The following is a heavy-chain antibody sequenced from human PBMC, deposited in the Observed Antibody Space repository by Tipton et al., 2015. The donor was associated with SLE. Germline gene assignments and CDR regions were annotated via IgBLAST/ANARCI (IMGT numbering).Heavy chain of an antibody. J-gene: IGHJ6*02. CDR3: ARGPDSSGGVCCSDCSYGLDV. CDR2: IYYTGST. CDR1: GGSISSYY. D-gene: IGHD3-22*01. Sequence: TLSLTCTVSGGSISSYYWSWIRQPPGKGLEWIAYIYYTGSTNYNPSLRSRVSISLDTSKNQFSLRLTSVTAADTAVYYCARGPDSSGGVCCSDCSYGLDVWGQGTAVSVSS. V-gene: IGHV4-59*12.